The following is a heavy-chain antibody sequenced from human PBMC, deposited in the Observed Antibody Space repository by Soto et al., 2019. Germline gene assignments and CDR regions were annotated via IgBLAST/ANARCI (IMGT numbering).Heavy chain of an antibody. CDR3: ARGLRGISFYGMDV. V-gene: IGHV3-33*01. J-gene: IGHJ6*02. CDR1: GFTFSLYG. CDR2: IWYDGSNK. Sequence: QVQLVESGGGVVQPGRSLRLSCAASGFTFSLYGMHWVRQAPGKGLEWVAVIWYDGSNKFYEDSVKGRFNISRDNSKNTLYLQMNSLRDEDTAVYYCARGLRGISFYGMDVWGQGTTVIVSS. D-gene: IGHD3-16*01.